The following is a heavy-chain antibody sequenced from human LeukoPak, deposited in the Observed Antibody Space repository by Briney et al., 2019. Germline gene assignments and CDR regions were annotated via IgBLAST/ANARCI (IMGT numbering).Heavy chain of an antibody. CDR1: GFTFSSYS. V-gene: IGHV3-21*01. D-gene: IGHD5-24*01. Sequence: GGSLRLSCAASGFTFSSYSMNWVRQAPGKGLEWVSSISSSSSYIYYADSVKGRFTISRDNAKNSLYLQMNSLRAEDTAVYYCARARASYNPFDYWGQGTLVTVSS. J-gene: IGHJ4*02. CDR2: ISSSSSYI. CDR3: ARARASYNPFDY.